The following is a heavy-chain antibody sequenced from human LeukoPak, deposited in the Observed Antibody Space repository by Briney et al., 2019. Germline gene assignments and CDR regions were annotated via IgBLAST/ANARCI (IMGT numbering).Heavy chain of an antibody. Sequence: SETLSLTCTVSGGSISSGSYYWSWIRQPAGKGLGWIGRIYTSGSTNYNPSLKSRVTISVDTSKNQFSLKLSSVTAADTAVYYCARMNYYGSGSLDYWGQGTLVTVSS. V-gene: IGHV4-61*02. CDR3: ARMNYYGSGSLDY. J-gene: IGHJ4*02. D-gene: IGHD3-10*01. CDR2: IYTSGST. CDR1: GGSISSGSYY.